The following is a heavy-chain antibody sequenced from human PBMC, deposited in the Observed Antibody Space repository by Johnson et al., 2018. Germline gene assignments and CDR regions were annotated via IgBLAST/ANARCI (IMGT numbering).Heavy chain of an antibody. CDR3: ARDKAPYYFDWYFQF. D-gene: IGHD3-22*01. V-gene: IGHV3-30*03. CDR2: ISSDGRNT. CDR1: GFTFGDFV. J-gene: IGHJ1*01. Sequence: VQLVETGGGAVQPGRSLRLSCVASGFTFGDFVMYWVRQAPGKGLEWVTAISSDGRNTYYADSVRGRFTISRDNAKKTMHLQMNSLRPEDTAVYYCARDKAPYYFDWYFQFWGQGTLVTVSS.